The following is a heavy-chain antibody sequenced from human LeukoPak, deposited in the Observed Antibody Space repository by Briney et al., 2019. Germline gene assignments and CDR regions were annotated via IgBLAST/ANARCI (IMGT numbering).Heavy chain of an antibody. D-gene: IGHD1-26*01. CDR2: TTGSGYST. CDR1: GFTFSFYA. CDR3: SKGFDSEIYLGYWYFDL. V-gene: IGHV3-23*01. Sequence: GGSLRLSCAASGFTFSFYAMSWVRQAPGKGLEWVSATTGSGYSTYYADSVKGRFTISRDNSKNTLYLQMNTLRAGDTAVYYYSKGFDSEIYLGYWYFDLWGRGTLVSVSS. J-gene: IGHJ2*01.